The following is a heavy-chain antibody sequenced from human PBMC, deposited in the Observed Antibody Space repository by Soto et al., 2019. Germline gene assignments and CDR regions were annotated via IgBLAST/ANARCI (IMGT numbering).Heavy chain of an antibody. V-gene: IGHV3-21*01. CDR2: ISSSSSFI. D-gene: IGHD6-19*01. Sequence: PXGSLRLSCSASGFTFSSYSMTWVRQAPGKGLEWVSSISSSSSFIYYADSVKGRFTISRDNAKNSLYLQMNSLRAEDTAVYYCARDQAVAGSDFDYWGQGTLVTVSS. CDR1: GFTFSSYS. J-gene: IGHJ4*02. CDR3: ARDQAVAGSDFDY.